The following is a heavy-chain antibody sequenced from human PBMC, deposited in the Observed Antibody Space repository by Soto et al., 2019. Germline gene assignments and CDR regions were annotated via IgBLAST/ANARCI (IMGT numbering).Heavy chain of an antibody. J-gene: IGHJ4*02. V-gene: IGHV3-21*01. CDR1: GFTFSSYS. CDR2: ISSSRSYI. D-gene: IGHD6-19*01. Sequence: EVQLVESGGGLVKPGGSLRLSCAASGFTFSSYSMNWVRQAPGKGLEWGSSISSSRSYIYYADSVKGRFTISRDNAKNSLYLQMNSLRAEDTAVYYCASRSSGWEDFYYWGQGTLVTVSS. CDR3: ASRSSGWEDFYY.